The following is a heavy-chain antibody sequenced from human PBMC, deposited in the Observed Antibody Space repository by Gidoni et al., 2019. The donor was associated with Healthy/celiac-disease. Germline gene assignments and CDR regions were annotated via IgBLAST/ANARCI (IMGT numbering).Heavy chain of an antibody. CDR2: IYYSGST. D-gene: IGHD6-19*01. CDR3: ARRERAVAGKFDY. V-gene: IGHV4-39*01. Sequence: QLQLQESGPGLVKPSETLSLTCTVSGGSISSSSYYWGWIRQPPGKGLEWMGSIYYSGSTYYNPSLKSRVTISVDTSKNQFALKLSSVTAADTAVYYCARRERAVAGKFDYWGQGTLVTVSS. CDR1: GGSISSSSYY. J-gene: IGHJ4*02.